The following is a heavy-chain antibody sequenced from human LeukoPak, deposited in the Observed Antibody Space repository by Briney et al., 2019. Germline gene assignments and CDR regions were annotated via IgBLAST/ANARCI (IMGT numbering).Heavy chain of an antibody. CDR2: INPNSGGT. CDR3: ATWDDYVWGSYRYTDFDY. J-gene: IGHJ4*02. D-gene: IGHD3-16*02. V-gene: IGHV1-2*02. CDR1: GYTFTGYY. Sequence: ASVKVSCKASGYTFTGYYMHWVRQAPGQGLEWMGWINPNSGGTNYAQKFQGRVTMTRDTSISTAYMELSRLRSDDTAVYYCATWDDYVWGSYRYTDFDYWGQGTLVTVSS.